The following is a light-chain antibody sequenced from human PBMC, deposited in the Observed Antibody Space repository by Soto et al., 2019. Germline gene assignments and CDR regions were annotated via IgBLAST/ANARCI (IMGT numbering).Light chain of an antibody. Sequence: DIQMTQSPSTQSASVGDRVTITSRASQSFSSWLAWYQQKPGKAPKLLISKASSLESGVPSRFSGSESGTEFTLTISSLQPDDFATYYCQQYNTYPFTFGQGTQLEIK. CDR1: QSFSSW. V-gene: IGKV1-5*03. CDR2: KAS. J-gene: IGKJ2*01. CDR3: QQYNTYPFT.